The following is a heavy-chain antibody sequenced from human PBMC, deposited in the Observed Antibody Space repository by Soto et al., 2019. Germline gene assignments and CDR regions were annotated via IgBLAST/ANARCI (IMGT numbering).Heavy chain of an antibody. Sequence: SETLSLTCTVSGGSISSGGYYWSWIRQHPGKGLEWIGYIYYSGSTYYNPSLKSRVTISVDTSKNQFSLKLSSVTAADTAVYYCARDHIVATIHDAFDIWGQGTMVTVSS. V-gene: IGHV4-31*03. CDR2: IYYSGST. D-gene: IGHD5-12*01. CDR1: GGSISSGGYY. CDR3: ARDHIVATIHDAFDI. J-gene: IGHJ3*02.